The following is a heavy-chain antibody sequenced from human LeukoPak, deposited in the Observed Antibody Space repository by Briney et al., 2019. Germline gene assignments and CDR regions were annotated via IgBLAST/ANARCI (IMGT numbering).Heavy chain of an antibody. CDR1: GFTFGSYG. CDR2: ISYDGSNK. CDR3: AKDQASIAGLDY. J-gene: IGHJ4*02. V-gene: IGHV3-30*18. D-gene: IGHD6-6*01. Sequence: GGSLRLSCAASGFTFGSYGMHWVRQAPGKGLEWVAVISYDGSNKYYADSVKGRFTISRDNSKNTLYLQMNSLRAEDTAVYYCAKDQASIAGLDYWGQGTLVTVSS.